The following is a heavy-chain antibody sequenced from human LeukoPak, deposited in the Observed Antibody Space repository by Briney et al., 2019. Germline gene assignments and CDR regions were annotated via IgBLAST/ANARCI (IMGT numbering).Heavy chain of an antibody. CDR1: GGSISSYY. D-gene: IGHD6-13*01. V-gene: IGHV4-59*08. CDR2: IYYNGST. J-gene: IGHJ4*02. Sequence: SETLSLTCTVSGGSISSYYWSWIRQPPGKGLEWTGYIYYNGSTNYNPSLKSRVTISVDTSKNQFSLKLTSVTAADTAVYYCGRGGSWYPVDYWGQGTLVTVSS. CDR3: GRGGSWYPVDY.